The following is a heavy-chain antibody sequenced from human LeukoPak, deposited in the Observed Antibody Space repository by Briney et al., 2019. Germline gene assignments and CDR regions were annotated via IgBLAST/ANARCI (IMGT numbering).Heavy chain of an antibody. Sequence: PSETPSLTCTVSGGSISSSSYYRGWIRQPPGKGLEWIGSIYYSGSTYYNPSLKSRVTISVDTSKNQFSLKLSSVTAADTAVYYCASYYDILTGFDYWGQGTLVTVSS. D-gene: IGHD3-9*01. CDR1: GGSISSSSYY. J-gene: IGHJ4*02. CDR2: IYYSGST. CDR3: ASYYDILTGFDY. V-gene: IGHV4-39*01.